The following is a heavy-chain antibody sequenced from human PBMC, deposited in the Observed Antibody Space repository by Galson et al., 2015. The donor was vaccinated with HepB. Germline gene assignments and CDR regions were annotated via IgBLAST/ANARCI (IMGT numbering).Heavy chain of an antibody. J-gene: IGHJ6*02. CDR1: GYTLTELS. CDR3: ATIDLIAAAGLGGYYGMDV. V-gene: IGHV1-24*01. CDR2: FDPEDGET. Sequence: SVKVSCKVSGYTLTELSMHWVRQAPGKGLEWMGGFDPEDGETIYAQKFQGRVTMTEDTSTDTAYMELSSLRSEDTAVYYCATIDLIAAAGLGGYYGMDVWGQGTTVTVSS. D-gene: IGHD6-13*01.